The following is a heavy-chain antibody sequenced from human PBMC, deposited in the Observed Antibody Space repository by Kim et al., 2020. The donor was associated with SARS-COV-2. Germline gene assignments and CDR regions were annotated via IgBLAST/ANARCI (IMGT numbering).Heavy chain of an antibody. V-gene: IGHV4-4*07. J-gene: IGHJ6*02. CDR2: IYTSGST. CDR3: ACGTVGHYGDYYYYYGMDV. D-gene: IGHD4-17*01. CDR1: GGSISSYY. Sequence: SETLSLTCTVSGGSISSYYWSWIRQPAGKGLEWIGRIYTSGSTNYNPSLKSRVTMSVDTSKNQFSLKLSSVTAADTAVYYCACGTVGHYGDYYYYYGMDVWGEGTTVTVS.